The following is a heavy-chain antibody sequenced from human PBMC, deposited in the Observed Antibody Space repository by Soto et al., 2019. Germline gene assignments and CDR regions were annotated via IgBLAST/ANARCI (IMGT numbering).Heavy chain of an antibody. V-gene: IGHV3-7*03. Sequence: PGGSLRLSCAASGFTFSSYWMSWVRQAPGKGLEWVANIKQDGSEKYYVDYVKGRFTISRDNAKNSLYLQMNSLRVEDTALYYCAKDYYSDSNGSHFDYWGQGTQVTVSS. J-gene: IGHJ4*02. CDR2: IKQDGSEK. D-gene: IGHD3-22*01. CDR3: AKDYYSDSNGSHFDY. CDR1: GFTFSSYW.